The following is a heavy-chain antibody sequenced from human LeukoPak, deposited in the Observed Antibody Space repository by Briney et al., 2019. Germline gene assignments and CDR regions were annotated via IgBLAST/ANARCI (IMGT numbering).Heavy chain of an antibody. CDR3: ARYYDPPVGDAFDI. CDR2: INPDGSEK. J-gene: IGHJ3*02. Sequence: PGGSLRLSCAASGFRFGSDWMSWVRQAPGKGLEWVANINPDGSEKYYVDSVKGRFTISRDNDKNSLYLQLNSLRAEDTAVYYCARYYDPPVGDAFDIWGQGTMVTVSS. V-gene: IGHV3-7*01. CDR1: GFRFGSDW. D-gene: IGHD3-16*01.